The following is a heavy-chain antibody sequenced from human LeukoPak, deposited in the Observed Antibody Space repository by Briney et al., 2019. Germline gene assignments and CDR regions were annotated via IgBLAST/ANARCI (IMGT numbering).Heavy chain of an antibody. Sequence: GGSLRLSCAASGFTFSGYAMNWGRHAPGKGLGRGSAISGSSGRTYYADFVKGRFPISRDNSKNTLYLQMNSLRAGDTAIYFCANPATTDYTDYWGQGTLVTVSS. CDR1: GFTFSGYA. CDR2: ISGSSGRT. V-gene: IGHV3-23*01. D-gene: IGHD1-1*01. J-gene: IGHJ4*02. CDR3: ANPATTDYTDY.